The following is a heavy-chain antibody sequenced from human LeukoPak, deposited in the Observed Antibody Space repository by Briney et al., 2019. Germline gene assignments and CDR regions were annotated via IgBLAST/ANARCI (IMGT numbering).Heavy chain of an antibody. Sequence: GGSLRLSCAASGFTFSSYSMNWVRQAPGKGLEWVSAIDPSSTYIYYADSVKGRFTISRDNAENSLYLQMNSLRVEDTAVYYCARAPTVLVGYCSSSSCQADYWGQGTLVTVSS. V-gene: IGHV3-21*01. CDR1: GFTFSSYS. D-gene: IGHD2-2*01. CDR3: ARAPTVLVGYCSSSSCQADY. CDR2: IDPSSTYI. J-gene: IGHJ4*02.